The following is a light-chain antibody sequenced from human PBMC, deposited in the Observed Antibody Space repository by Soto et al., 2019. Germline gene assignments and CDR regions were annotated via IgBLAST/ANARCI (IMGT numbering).Light chain of an antibody. J-gene: IGLJ3*02. CDR1: NSNIGAGYD. CDR3: QSYDSSLSGWV. Sequence: QSVLTQPPSVSGAPGQRVTISCTGYNSNIGAGYDVHWYQQLPGTAPKLLIYGNSNRPSGVPDRFSASKSGTSASLAITGLQVEDEADYYCQSYDSSLSGWVFGGGTMLTV. CDR2: GNS. V-gene: IGLV1-40*01.